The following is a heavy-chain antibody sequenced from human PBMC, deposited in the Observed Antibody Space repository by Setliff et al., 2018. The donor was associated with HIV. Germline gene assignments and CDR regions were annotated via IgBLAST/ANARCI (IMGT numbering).Heavy chain of an antibody. Sequence: GASVKVSCMASGYTFTGHYLHWVRQAPGQGLEWLGWVNPNSGDAIYAQNFQGRVTMTRDTSINAAYMELRGLRSDDTAVYYCAGNFGLSPSGKYYYYYGMDIWGQGTTVTVSS. D-gene: IGHD3-10*01. CDR1: GYTFTGHY. J-gene: IGHJ6*02. V-gene: IGHV1-2*02. CDR3: AGNFGLSPSGKYYYYYGMDI. CDR2: VNPNSGDA.